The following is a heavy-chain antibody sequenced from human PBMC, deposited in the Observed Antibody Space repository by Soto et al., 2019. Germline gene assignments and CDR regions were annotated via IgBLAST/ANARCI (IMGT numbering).Heavy chain of an antibody. V-gene: IGHV4-30-4*01. D-gene: IGHD3-3*01. CDR3: AREKLGFWSGYYIDYFDY. CDR2: IYYSGST. Sequence: SETLSLTCTVSGGSISSGDYYWSWIRQPPGKGLEWIGYIYYSGSTYYNPSLKSRVTISVDTSKNQFSLKLSSVTAADTAVYYCAREKLGFWSGYYIDYFDYWGQGTLVTVSS. CDR1: GGSISSGDYY. J-gene: IGHJ4*02.